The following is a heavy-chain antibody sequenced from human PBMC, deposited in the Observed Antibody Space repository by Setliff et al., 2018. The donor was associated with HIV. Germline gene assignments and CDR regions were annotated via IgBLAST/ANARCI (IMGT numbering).Heavy chain of an antibody. Sequence: ASLKVSCKASGYSFTFYGLHWVRQAPGQGLEWMGWVSVYNGNTKYAENFQDRLTLTTDASTDTGFMELRGLRSDDTAVYYCATPGVGAGAFDIWGRGTMVTVSS. J-gene: IGHJ3*02. CDR1: GYSFTFYG. CDR2: VSVYNGNT. V-gene: IGHV1-18*04. CDR3: ATPGVGAGAFDI. D-gene: IGHD3-10*01.